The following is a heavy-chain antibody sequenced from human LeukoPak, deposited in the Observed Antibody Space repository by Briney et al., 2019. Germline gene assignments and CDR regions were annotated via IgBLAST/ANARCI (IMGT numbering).Heavy chain of an antibody. V-gene: IGHV1-3*01. D-gene: IGHD2-2*01. J-gene: IGHJ4*02. CDR3: GRDAFGTSRPTEY. Sequence: ASVKVSCKASGYTFSSYVMHWVRQAPGQRLEWMGWIDAGNGNTKYSQQFQGRVTISRDTLANTACMELSSLRSDDTAVYYCGRDAFGTSRPTEYWGQGTLVTVSS. CDR1: GYTFSSYV. CDR2: IDAGNGNT.